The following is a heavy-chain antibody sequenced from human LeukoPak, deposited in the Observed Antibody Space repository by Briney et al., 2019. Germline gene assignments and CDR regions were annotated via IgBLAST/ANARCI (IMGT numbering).Heavy chain of an antibody. J-gene: IGHJ6*02. D-gene: IGHD2-8*01. V-gene: IGHV3-30-3*01. CDR3: ARAYCTNGVCYKGMDV. Sequence: EGSLRLSCAASGFTFSSYAMHWVRQAPGKGLEWVAVISYDGSNKYYADSVKGRFTISRDNSKNTLYLQMNSLRAEDTAVYYCARAYCTNGVCYKGMDVWGQGTTVTVSS. CDR2: ISYDGSNK. CDR1: GFTFSSYA.